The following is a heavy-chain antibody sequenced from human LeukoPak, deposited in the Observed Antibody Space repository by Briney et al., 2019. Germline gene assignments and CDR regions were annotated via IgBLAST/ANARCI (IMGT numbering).Heavy chain of an antibody. CDR1: GFAFSSSN. CDR3: ARADYGDYGVDY. D-gene: IGHD4-17*01. J-gene: IGHJ4*02. CDR2: ITSDAYI. Sequence: GGSLRLSCAASGFAFSSSNLNWFRQAPGKGLEWVSSITSDAYIYYADSLKGRFSISRDNAKNSVYLQKISLRAEDTAVYYCARADYGDYGVDYWGQGTLVTVSS. V-gene: IGHV3-21*01.